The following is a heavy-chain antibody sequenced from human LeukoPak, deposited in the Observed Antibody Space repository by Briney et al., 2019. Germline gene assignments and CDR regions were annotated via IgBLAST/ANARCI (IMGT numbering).Heavy chain of an antibody. CDR3: ARHRYCSGGSCYSGNWFDP. J-gene: IGHJ5*02. Sequence: SETLSLTCTVSGGSISSYYWSWIRQPPGKGLEWIGYIYYSGSTNYNPSLKSRVTISVDTSKNQFSLKLSSVTAADTAVYYCARHRYCSGGSCYSGNWFDPWGQGTLVTVSS. V-gene: IGHV4-59*08. CDR2: IYYSGST. D-gene: IGHD2-15*01. CDR1: GGSISSYY.